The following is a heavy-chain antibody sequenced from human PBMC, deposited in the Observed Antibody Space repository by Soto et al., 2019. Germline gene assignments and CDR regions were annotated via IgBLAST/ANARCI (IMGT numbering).Heavy chain of an antibody. CDR3: TTGRWYNWFDP. V-gene: IGHV3-15*01. CDR2: IKSKTDGGTT. J-gene: IGHJ5*02. CDR1: GFTFSNAW. Sequence: PGVSLRLSCAASGFTFSNAWMSWVRQAPGKGLEWVGRIKSKTDGGTTDYAAPVKGRFTISRDDSKNTLYLQMNSLKTEDTAVYYCTTGRWYNWFDPWGQGTLVTVSS. D-gene: IGHD6-13*01.